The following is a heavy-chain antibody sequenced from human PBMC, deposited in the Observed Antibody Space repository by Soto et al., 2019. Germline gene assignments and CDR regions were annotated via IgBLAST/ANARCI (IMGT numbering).Heavy chain of an antibody. V-gene: IGHV1-69*02. J-gene: IGHJ4*02. CDR1: GGTFSSYL. Sequence: QVQLVQSGAEVKKPGSSVKVSCKASGGTFSSYLISWVRQAPGQGLEWMGRIIPILGIANYAQKFQGRVTITADKSTSTAYMELSSLRSEDTAVYYCARFPQTAIVGAAYFDYWGQETLVTVSS. CDR2: IIPILGIA. CDR3: ARFPQTAIVGAAYFDY. D-gene: IGHD1-26*01.